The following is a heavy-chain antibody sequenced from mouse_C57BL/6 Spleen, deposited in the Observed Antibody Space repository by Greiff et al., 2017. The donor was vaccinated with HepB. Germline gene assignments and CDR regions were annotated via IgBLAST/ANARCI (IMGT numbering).Heavy chain of an antibody. Sequence: QVQLQQPGAELVKPGASVKLSCKASGYTFTSYWMHWVKQSPGQGLEWIGMIHPNSGSTNYNEKFKSKATLTVDKSSSTAYMQLSSLTSEDSAVYYCAPIYDGYYEGFAYWGQGTLVTVSA. CDR2: IHPNSGST. CDR3: APIYDGYYEGFAY. J-gene: IGHJ3*01. D-gene: IGHD2-3*01. V-gene: IGHV1-64*01. CDR1: GYTFTSYW.